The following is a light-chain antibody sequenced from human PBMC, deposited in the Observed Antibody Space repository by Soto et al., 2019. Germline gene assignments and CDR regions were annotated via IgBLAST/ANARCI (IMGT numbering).Light chain of an antibody. J-gene: IGLJ2*01. Sequence: QSALTQPASVSRSPGQSITISCTGTSSDVGSYNLVSWYQLHPGKAPKLMIYEGSKRPSGVSNRFSGSKSGNTASLTISGLQAEDEADYYCCSYAGGSTYVVFGGGTKVTVL. V-gene: IGLV2-23*01. CDR1: SSDVGSYNL. CDR2: EGS. CDR3: CSYAGGSTYVV.